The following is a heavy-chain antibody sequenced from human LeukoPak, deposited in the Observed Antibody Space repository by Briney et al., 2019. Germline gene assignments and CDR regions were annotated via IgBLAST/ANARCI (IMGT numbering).Heavy chain of an antibody. Sequence: GGSLRLSCAASGFSVSSNYMSWVRQAPGKGLEWVSINYGGGSTYYADSVKGRFSVSRDDSKNTLYLHMNSLRAEDTAVYYCARDRGDGYNIFDYWGQGTLVTVSS. CDR3: ARDRGDGYNIFDY. V-gene: IGHV3-66*01. J-gene: IGHJ4*02. CDR1: GFSVSSNY. CDR2: NYGGGST. D-gene: IGHD5-24*01.